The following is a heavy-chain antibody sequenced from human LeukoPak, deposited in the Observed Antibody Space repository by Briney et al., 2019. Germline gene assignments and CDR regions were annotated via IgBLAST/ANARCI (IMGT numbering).Heavy chain of an antibody. J-gene: IGHJ4*02. CDR3: ARGGSWTGSFTDFDY. CDR1: GFSFSSYW. CDR2: IKEDGGEK. Sequence: PGGSLRLSCAASGFSFSSYWMSWVRQAPGKGLEWVANIKEDGGEKYYVDSVKGRLTISRDNAKNSLYLQMNSLRVEDTAVYYCARGGSWTGSFTDFDYWGQGTLVTVSS. D-gene: IGHD3/OR15-3a*01. V-gene: IGHV3-7*03.